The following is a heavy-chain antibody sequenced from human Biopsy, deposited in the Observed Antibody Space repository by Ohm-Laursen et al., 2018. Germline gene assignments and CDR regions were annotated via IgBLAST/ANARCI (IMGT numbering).Heavy chain of an antibody. J-gene: IGHJ6*02. CDR1: GYTFTSYD. Sequence: GASVKVSCKASGYTFTSYDINWVRQATGQGLEWMGWMNPNSGNTDYAQKFQGRVTMTRNTSISTAYMELNSLRSEDTAVYYCARVLLPAAAVHYGMDVWGQGTTVTVSS. CDR2: MNPNSGNT. D-gene: IGHD2-2*01. V-gene: IGHV1-8*01. CDR3: ARVLLPAAAVHYGMDV.